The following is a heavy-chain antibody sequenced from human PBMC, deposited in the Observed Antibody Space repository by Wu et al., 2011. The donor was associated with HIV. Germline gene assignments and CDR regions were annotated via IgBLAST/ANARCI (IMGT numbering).Heavy chain of an antibody. Sequence: QVQLVQSGAEVKKPGASVKVSCKASGYTFSDYYMHWVRQAPGQGLEWMGWINPNSGGTNYAQKFQGRVTMTRDTSISTAYMELSRLRSDDTAVYYCASIIAAAGTREYYFDYWGQGTLVTVSS. D-gene: IGHD6-13*01. J-gene: IGHJ4*02. CDR2: INPNSGGT. CDR1: GYTFSDYY. V-gene: IGHV1-2*02. CDR3: ASIIAAAGTREYYFDY.